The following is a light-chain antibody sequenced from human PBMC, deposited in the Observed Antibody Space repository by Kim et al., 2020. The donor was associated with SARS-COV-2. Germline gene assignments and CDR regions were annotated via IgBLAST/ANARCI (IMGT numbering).Light chain of an antibody. CDR3: MQTTHWPYT. CDR2: KIS. CDR1: QRLVHSDGRTY. J-gene: IGKJ2*01. Sequence: DVVMTQSPLTLPVTLGQPASISCRSNQRLVHSDGRTYLNWFHQRPGQSPRRLIYKISTRDSGVPDRFSGSGSGTDFTLEISRVEAEDVGIYYCMQTTHWPYTFGQGTKLEI. V-gene: IGKV2-30*02.